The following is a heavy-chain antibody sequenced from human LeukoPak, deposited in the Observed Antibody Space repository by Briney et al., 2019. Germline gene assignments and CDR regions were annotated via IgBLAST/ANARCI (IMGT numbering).Heavy chain of an antibody. Sequence: SETLSLTCTVSGGSISSYYWSWIRQPPGKGLEWIGYIYYSGSTNYNPSLKSRVTISVDTSKNQFSLKLSSVTAADTAVYYCARHHGYSSSYFDYWGQGTLVAVSA. CDR3: ARHHGYSSSYFDY. V-gene: IGHV4-59*08. J-gene: IGHJ4*02. D-gene: IGHD6-13*01. CDR1: GGSISSYY. CDR2: IYYSGST.